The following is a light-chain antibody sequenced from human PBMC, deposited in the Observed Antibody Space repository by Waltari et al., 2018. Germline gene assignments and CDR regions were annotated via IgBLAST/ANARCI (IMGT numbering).Light chain of an antibody. Sequence: QSALTQPASVSGSPGQSITISCTGTTSTFGSYALVSWYQQHPDKAPKLMVYEGTKRPPGISTRCSGAKSGNTASLTISGLQAEDEADYYCCSYAGNTVWVFGGGTKLTVL. CDR2: EGT. CDR1: TSTFGSYAL. J-gene: IGLJ3*02. CDR3: CSYAGNTVWV. V-gene: IGLV2-23*01.